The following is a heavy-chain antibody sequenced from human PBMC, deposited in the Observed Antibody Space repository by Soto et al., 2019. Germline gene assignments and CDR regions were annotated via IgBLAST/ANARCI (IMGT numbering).Heavy chain of an antibody. CDR1: EFTFTYAW. V-gene: IGHV3-15*01. CDR2: IKSKTDGGTT. CDR3: TSLYYGH. Sequence: GGSLRLSCAASEFTFTYAWMSWVRQAPGKGLEWVGRIKSKTDGGTTDYAAPVKGRSTISRDESQNTLYLQMNSLKTEDTAVYYCTSLYYGHWGQGTLVTVSS. J-gene: IGHJ4*02. D-gene: IGHD3-16*02.